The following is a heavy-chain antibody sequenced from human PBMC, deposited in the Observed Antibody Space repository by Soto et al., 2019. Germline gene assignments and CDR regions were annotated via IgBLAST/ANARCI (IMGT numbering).Heavy chain of an antibody. D-gene: IGHD3-22*01. Sequence: QVQLVQSGAEVKKPGSSVRVSCKASGGTLRNYGISWVRQAPGQGLEWMGGIIPVFGTANYEEKFQGRVTITADESKSTVYMDVTSLRSEDTAVYYCSRGDATKIVVTTYYGMDVWGQGTTVTVSS. CDR1: GGTLRNYG. CDR3: SRGDATKIVVTTYYGMDV. J-gene: IGHJ6*02. V-gene: IGHV1-69*12. CDR2: IIPVFGTA.